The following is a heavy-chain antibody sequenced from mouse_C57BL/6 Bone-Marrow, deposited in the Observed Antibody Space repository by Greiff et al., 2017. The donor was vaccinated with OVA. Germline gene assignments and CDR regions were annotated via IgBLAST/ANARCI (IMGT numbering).Heavy chain of an antibody. J-gene: IGHJ1*03. V-gene: IGHV1-55*01. CDR1: GYTFTSYW. D-gene: IGHD2-4*01. CDR2: IYPGSGST. CDR3: ARQPIWYDYDGWYFDV. Sequence: QVQLQQPGAELVKPGASVKMSCKASGYTFTSYWITWVKQRPGQGLEWIGDIYPGSGSTNYNEKFKSKATLTVDTSSSTAYMQLSSLTSEDSAVYYGARQPIWYDYDGWYFDVWGTGTTVTVSS.